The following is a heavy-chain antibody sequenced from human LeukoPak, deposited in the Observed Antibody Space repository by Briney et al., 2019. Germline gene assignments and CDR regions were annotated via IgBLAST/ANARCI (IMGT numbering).Heavy chain of an antibody. CDR1: GFTFSSYA. D-gene: IGHD5-12*01. CDR3: ATRTGYSGYDFSDY. V-gene: IGHV3-64D*06. Sequence: GGSLRLSCSASGFTFSSYAMHWVRQAPGKGLEHVSAISSNGGSTYYADSVKGRFTISRDNSKNTLYLQMSSLRAEDTAVYYCATRTGYSGYDFSDYWGQGTLVTVSS. J-gene: IGHJ4*02. CDR2: ISSNGGST.